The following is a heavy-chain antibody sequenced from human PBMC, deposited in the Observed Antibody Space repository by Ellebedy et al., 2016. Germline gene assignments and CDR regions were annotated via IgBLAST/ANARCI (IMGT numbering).Heavy chain of an antibody. CDR1: GYTFTGYY. Sequence: ASVKVSCKASGYTFTGYYMHWVRQAPGQGLEWMGGIIPIFGTANYAQKFQGRVTITADESTSTAYMELSSLRSEDTAVYYCARGRGWLVDYWGQGTLVTVSS. J-gene: IGHJ4*02. CDR3: ARGRGWLVDY. D-gene: IGHD6-19*01. CDR2: IIPIFGTA. V-gene: IGHV1-69*13.